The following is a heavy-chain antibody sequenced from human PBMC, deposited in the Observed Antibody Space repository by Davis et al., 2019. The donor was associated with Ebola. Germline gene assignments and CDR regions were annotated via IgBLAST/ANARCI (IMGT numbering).Heavy chain of an antibody. CDR3: ATDNWGPAL. D-gene: IGHD7-27*01. Sequence: GESLKISCVVSGSSFDNSWMTSCLHPHCTGLEWVDTRKGDGSLKNYVDSVKGRFTISRENAKKSRYLEMNSMRAEEKAVYYCATDNWGPALWGQGTLLKVSS. J-gene: IGHJ4*02. CDR2: RKGDGSLK. V-gene: IGHV3-7*01. CDR1: GSSFDNSW.